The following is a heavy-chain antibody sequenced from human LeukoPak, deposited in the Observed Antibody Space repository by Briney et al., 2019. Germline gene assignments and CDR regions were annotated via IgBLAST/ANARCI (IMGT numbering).Heavy chain of an antibody. D-gene: IGHD6-19*01. CDR2: LSSGGGGT. V-gene: IGHV3-23*01. Sequence: PGGSLRLSCAASGFTFSRYPMIWVRQAPGKGLEWVSTLSSGGGGTYYADSVRGRFTISRDDSKNTLYLEMFSLTAEDTARYYCAKGYSSGGYAFDSWGQGTLVTVSS. J-gene: IGHJ4*02. CDR1: GFTFSRYP. CDR3: AKGYSSGGYAFDS.